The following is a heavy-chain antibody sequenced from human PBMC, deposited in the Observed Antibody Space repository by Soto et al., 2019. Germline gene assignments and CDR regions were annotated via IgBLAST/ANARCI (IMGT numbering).Heavy chain of an antibody. D-gene: IGHD4-17*01. V-gene: IGHV1-46*02. J-gene: IGHJ4*02. CDR1: GYTFKKYY. CDR2: INLRGGTT. CDR3: ARGPDYSDVPLWDY. Sequence: QVQLVQSGAEVRKPGAPVRLSCEPPGYTFKKYYIHWLQQAPGQGLGWVGIINLRGGTTESARELRGRVTITGDTSTSTAYMELSNLRSEDTAVYFCARGPDYSDVPLWDYWGQGTLVTVSS.